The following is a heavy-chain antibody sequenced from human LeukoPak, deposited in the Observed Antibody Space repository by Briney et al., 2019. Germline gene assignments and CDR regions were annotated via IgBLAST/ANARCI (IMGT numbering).Heavy chain of an antibody. D-gene: IGHD3-10*01. CDR3: ARDSGNYHYDMDV. Sequence: ASVKVSCKASGYTFISYYMHWVRQAPGQGLEWMGINFFHDGTTSNTQKFPGRLTMTRDTSTSTVYMELSSLRSEDTAVYYCARDSGNYHYDMDVWGQGTTVIVSS. CDR2: NFFHDGTT. J-gene: IGHJ6*02. CDR1: GYTFISYY. V-gene: IGHV1-46*01.